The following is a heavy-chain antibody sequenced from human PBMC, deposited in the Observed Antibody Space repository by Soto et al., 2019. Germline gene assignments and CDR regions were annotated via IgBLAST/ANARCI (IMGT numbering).Heavy chain of an antibody. V-gene: IGHV4-31*03. D-gene: IGHD2-21*02. J-gene: IGHJ5*02. Sequence: QVQLQESGPGLVKPSQSLSLTCTVSGGSISSGGYYWSWIRQHPGKGLEWIGYIYYSGSTYYNPSLKSRVTISVDTSKNQFSLKLSSVTAADTAVYYCARAGPIVVVTAIQFGPWGQGTLVTVSS. CDR2: IYYSGST. CDR1: GGSISSGGYY. CDR3: ARAGPIVVVTAIQFGP.